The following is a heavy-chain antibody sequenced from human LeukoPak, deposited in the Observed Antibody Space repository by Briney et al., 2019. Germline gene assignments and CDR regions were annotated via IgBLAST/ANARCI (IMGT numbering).Heavy chain of an antibody. Sequence: PGGSLRLSCAASGFTFSIYAMTWVRQTPGKGLEWVSTITGSGGGTYYADSVKGRFTISRDNSKDTLYLQLNSLRGEDTAIYYCTKDSSGDYYTSHSWGQGTLVTVSS. CDR2: ITGSGGGT. V-gene: IGHV3-23*01. CDR1: GFTFSIYA. CDR3: TKDSSGDYYTSHS. D-gene: IGHD4-17*01. J-gene: IGHJ4*02.